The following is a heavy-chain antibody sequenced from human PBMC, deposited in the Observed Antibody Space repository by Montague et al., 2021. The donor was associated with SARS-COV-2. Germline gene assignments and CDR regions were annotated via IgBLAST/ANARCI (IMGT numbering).Heavy chain of an antibody. Sequence: SETLSLTCAVYGASSSNYYWSWIRQSPGKGLEWVGEINHSGYTDYNQSLESRLTISLDSSKKQFSLKMTSVTAADTAIYYCASAPRNSFGFWAYWGQGTLVSVSS. CDR1: GASSSNYY. CDR3: ASAPRNSFGFWAY. V-gene: IGHV4-34*01. J-gene: IGHJ4*02. CDR2: INHSGYT. D-gene: IGHD3-3*01.